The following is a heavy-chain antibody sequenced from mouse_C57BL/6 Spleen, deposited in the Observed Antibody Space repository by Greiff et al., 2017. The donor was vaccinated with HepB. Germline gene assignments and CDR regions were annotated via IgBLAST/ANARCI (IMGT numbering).Heavy chain of an antibody. V-gene: IGHV1-66*01. CDR3: ARDSDYGSSLFDV. CDR2: IYPGSGNT. CDR1: GYSFTSYY. D-gene: IGHD1-1*01. Sequence: QVHVKQSGPELVKPGASVKISCKASGYSFTSYYIHWVKQRPGQGLEWIGWIYPGSGNTKYNEKFKGKATLTADTSSSTAYMQLSSLTSEDSAVYYCARDSDYGSSLFDVWGTGTTVTVSS. J-gene: IGHJ1*03.